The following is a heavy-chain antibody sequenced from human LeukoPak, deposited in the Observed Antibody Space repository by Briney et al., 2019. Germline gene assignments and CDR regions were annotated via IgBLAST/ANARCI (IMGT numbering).Heavy chain of an antibody. Sequence: PSETLSLTCTVSGDSISSYYWSWIRQPPGKGLEWIGYIYYSGGTNYNPSFKSRVTISIDTSKNQFSLKLSSVTAADTAMYYCARTEWLQAFDYWGQGTLVTVSS. D-gene: IGHD5-24*01. J-gene: IGHJ4*02. CDR1: GDSISSYY. CDR3: ARTEWLQAFDY. V-gene: IGHV4-59*01. CDR2: IYYSGGT.